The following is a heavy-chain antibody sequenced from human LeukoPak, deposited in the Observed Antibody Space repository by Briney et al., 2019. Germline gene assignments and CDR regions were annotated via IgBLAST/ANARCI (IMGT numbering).Heavy chain of an antibody. CDR2: MNPNSGNT. Sequence: ASVKVSCKASGYTFTSYDINWVRQATGQGLEWMGWMNPNSGNTGYAQKFQGRVTITRNTSISTAYMELSSLRSEDTAVYYCARGGDSFGEVGFDIWGQGTMVTVSS. CDR3: ARGGDSFGEVGFDI. V-gene: IGHV1-8*03. CDR1: GYTFTSYD. J-gene: IGHJ3*02. D-gene: IGHD3-10*01.